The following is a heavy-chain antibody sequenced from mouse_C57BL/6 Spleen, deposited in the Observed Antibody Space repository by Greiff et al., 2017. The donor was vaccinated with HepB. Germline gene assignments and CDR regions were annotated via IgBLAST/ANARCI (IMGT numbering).Heavy chain of an antibody. CDR3: ADYYGPWFAY. CDR1: GFNIKNTY. D-gene: IGHD1-1*01. J-gene: IGHJ3*01. V-gene: IGHV14-3*01. CDR2: IDPANGNT. Sequence: VQLKQSVAELVRPGASVKLSCTASGFNIKNTYMHWVKQRPEQGLEWIGRIDPANGNTKYAPKFQGKATITAATSSNTAYLQRSSLTSEDTASFSCADYYGPWFAYWGQGTLVTVSA.